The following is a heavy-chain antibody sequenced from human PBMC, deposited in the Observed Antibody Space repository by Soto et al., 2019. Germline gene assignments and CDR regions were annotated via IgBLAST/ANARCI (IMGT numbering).Heavy chain of an antibody. Sequence: SLGLSSVVSGCNFSMYWVPGVRLVQGQSPFWVSQISVAGAPTNYANAVTGRYTISRATPKHTLYLKRNNLQPNDTAIYYNTRVHRAGTSGTGAHWGQGTPVTDSS. V-gene: IGHV3-74*01. CDR1: GCNFSMYW. CDR2: ISVAGAPT. D-gene: IGHD1-26*01. CDR3: TRVHRAGTSGTGAH. J-gene: IGHJ4*02.